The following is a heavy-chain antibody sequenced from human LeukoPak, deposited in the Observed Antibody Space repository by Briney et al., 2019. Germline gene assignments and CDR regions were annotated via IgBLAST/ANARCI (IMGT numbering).Heavy chain of an antibody. CDR2: IRYDGSNK. CDR3: AKDAAPGMGKLDY. V-gene: IGHV3-30*02. CDR1: GFTFGSYG. J-gene: IGHJ4*02. Sequence: GGSLRLSCAASGFTFGSYGMHWVRQAPGKGLEWVAFIRYDGSNKYYADSVKGRFTISRDNSKNTLYLQMNSLRAEDTAVYYCAKDAAPGMGKLDYWGQGTLVTVSS. D-gene: IGHD3-10*01.